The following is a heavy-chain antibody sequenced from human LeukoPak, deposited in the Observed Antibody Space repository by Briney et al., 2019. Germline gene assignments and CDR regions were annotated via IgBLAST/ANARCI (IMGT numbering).Heavy chain of an antibody. CDR2: IYPGDSDT. Sequence: GESLKISCKGSGYSFTSYWIGWVRQMAGKGLEWMGIIYPGDSDTRYSPSFQGQVTISADKSINTAYLQWSSLKASDTAMYYCARPGRVAATTLTTFDYWGQGTLVTVSS. CDR1: GYSFTSYW. CDR3: ARPGRVAATTLTTFDY. J-gene: IGHJ4*02. D-gene: IGHD1-26*01. V-gene: IGHV5-51*01.